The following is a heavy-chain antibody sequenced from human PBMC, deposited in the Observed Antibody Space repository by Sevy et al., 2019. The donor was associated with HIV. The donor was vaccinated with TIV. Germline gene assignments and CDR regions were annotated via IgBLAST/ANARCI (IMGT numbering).Heavy chain of an antibody. CDR2: ITGNGDTT. CDR1: GFTFSSYA. V-gene: IGHV3-23*01. CDR3: ATDAFIVGTTLGAFEI. J-gene: IGHJ3*02. D-gene: IGHD1-26*01. Sequence: GGSLRLSCTDSGFTFSSYAMTWVRQAPGKGLEWVSSITGNGDTTYYVDSLKGRFTISKDNTKNTLFLQMNNLRAEDTAVYYCATDAFIVGTTLGAFEIWGQGTMVTVSS.